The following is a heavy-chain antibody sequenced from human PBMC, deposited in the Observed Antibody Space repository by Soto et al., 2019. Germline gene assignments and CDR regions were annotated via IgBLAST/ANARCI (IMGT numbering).Heavy chain of an antibody. V-gene: IGHV1-18*01. CDR2: ISAYNGNT. J-gene: IGHJ4*02. CDR3: ASDKYGDPGY. Sequence: QVQLVQSGAEVKKPGASLKVSCKASGYTFTSYGISWVRQAPGQGLEWMGWISAYNGNTNHAQKLQGRVTNTTDTSTRPGYVGPRRLRSDDTGGYYCASDKYGDPGYWGQGTLVTVSS. CDR1: GYTFTSYG. D-gene: IGHD4-17*01.